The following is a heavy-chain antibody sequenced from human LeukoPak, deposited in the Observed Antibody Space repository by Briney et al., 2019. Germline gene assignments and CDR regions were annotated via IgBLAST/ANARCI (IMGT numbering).Heavy chain of an antibody. CDR1: GGSISSYY. Sequence: KTSXTLSLTCTVSGGSISSYYWSWIRQPPGKGMEWIGYIYYSGSTNYNPSLKSRVTISVDTSKNQFSLKLSSVTAADTAVYYCARVMPNYDFWSGYLNWFDPWGQGTLVTVSS. J-gene: IGHJ5*02. V-gene: IGHV4-59*01. D-gene: IGHD3-3*01. CDR3: ARVMPNYDFWSGYLNWFDP. CDR2: IYYSGST.